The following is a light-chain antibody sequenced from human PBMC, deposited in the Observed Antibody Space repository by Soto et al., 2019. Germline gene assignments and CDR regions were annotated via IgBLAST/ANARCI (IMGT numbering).Light chain of an antibody. Sequence: IQSTQSPSSLSASVGDRVTITCQASQGVRSYLAWFQQRPGKAPKLLIFGASTLQNGVPARFSGGGFGTEFTLTITSLQPEDFATYYCHQVYTYPRTFGQGTKVDIK. V-gene: IGKV1-9*01. CDR1: QGVRSY. CDR3: HQVYTYPRT. J-gene: IGKJ1*01. CDR2: GAS.